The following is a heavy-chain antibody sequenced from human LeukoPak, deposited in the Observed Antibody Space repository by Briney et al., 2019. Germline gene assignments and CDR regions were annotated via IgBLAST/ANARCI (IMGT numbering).Heavy chain of an antibody. D-gene: IGHD4-17*01. CDR1: GGSISSSSYY. J-gene: IGHJ4*02. Sequence: SETLSLTCTVSGGSISSSSYYWGWIRQPPGKGLEWIGSIYYSGSTYYNPSLKSRVTISVDTSKNQFSLKLSSVTAADTAVYYCARVVASDYGDYFDCWGQGTLVTVSS. CDR2: IYYSGST. V-gene: IGHV4-39*07. CDR3: ARVVASDYGDYFDC.